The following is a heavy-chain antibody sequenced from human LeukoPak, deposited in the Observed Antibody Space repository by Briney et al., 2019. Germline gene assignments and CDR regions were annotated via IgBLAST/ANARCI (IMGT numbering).Heavy chain of an antibody. Sequence: GGSLRLSCAASGFTFDDYAMHWVRQAPGKGLEWVSLISVDGGTTYYVDSVKGRFTITRDNNKNSLYLQMNSLRTEDTAFYYCAKRGPNGSGSYLNWFDSWGQGALVTVSS. V-gene: IGHV3-43*02. CDR3: AKRGPNGSGSYLNWFDS. CDR1: GFTFDDYA. J-gene: IGHJ5*01. D-gene: IGHD3-10*01. CDR2: ISVDGGTT.